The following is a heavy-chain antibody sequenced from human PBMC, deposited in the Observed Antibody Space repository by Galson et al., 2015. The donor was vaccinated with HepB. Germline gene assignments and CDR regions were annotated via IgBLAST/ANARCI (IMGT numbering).Heavy chain of an antibody. D-gene: IGHD5-24*01. V-gene: IGHV3-21*01. CDR1: GFTFSSYS. CDR2: ISSSSSYI. Sequence: SLRLSCAASGFTFSSYSMNWVRQAPGKGLEWVSSISSSSSYIYYADSVKGRFTISRDNAKDSLYLQMNSLRAEDTAVYYCARIRDGYWYFDLWGRGTLVTVSS. CDR3: ARIRDGYWYFDL. J-gene: IGHJ2*01.